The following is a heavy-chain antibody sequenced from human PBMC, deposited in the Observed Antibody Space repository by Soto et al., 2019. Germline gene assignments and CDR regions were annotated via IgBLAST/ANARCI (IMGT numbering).Heavy chain of an antibody. Sequence: SVKVSCKASGDTFAFYSINWARQAPGLGLEWMGRINPILSMSNYAQRFQGRVTMTADKSTSTAYMVLNSLRSEDTAIYYCATSYGSGYRAFDYWGQGALVTVSS. CDR2: INPILSMS. D-gene: IGHD3-10*01. CDR1: GDTFAFYS. CDR3: ATSYGSGYRAFDY. J-gene: IGHJ4*02. V-gene: IGHV1-69*02.